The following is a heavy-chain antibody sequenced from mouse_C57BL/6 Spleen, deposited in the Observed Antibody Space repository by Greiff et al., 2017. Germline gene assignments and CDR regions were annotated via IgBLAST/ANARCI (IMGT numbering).Heavy chain of an antibody. V-gene: IGHV1-15*01. CDR1: GYTFTDYE. Sequence: QVQLQQSGAELVRPGASVTLSYKASGYTFTDYEMHWVKQTPVHGLEWIGAIDPETGGTAYNQKFKGKAILTADKSSSTAYMELRSLTSEDSAVYYCTRSHGYDVRDAMDYWGQGTSVTVSS. CDR3: TRSHGYDVRDAMDY. D-gene: IGHD2-2*01. J-gene: IGHJ4*01. CDR2: IDPETGGT.